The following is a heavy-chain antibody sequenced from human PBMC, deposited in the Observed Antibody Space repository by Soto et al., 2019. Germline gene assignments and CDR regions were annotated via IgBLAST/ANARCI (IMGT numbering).Heavy chain of an antibody. Sequence: PGGSLRLSCAASGLTVSSNYMSWVRQAPGKGLEWVSVIYSGGSTYYADSVKGRFTISRDNSKNTLYLQMNSLRAEDTAVYYCARYDILTGCMDVWGQGTTVTVSS. CDR1: GLTVSSNY. CDR3: ARYDILTGCMDV. CDR2: IYSGGST. J-gene: IGHJ6*02. V-gene: IGHV3-53*01. D-gene: IGHD3-9*01.